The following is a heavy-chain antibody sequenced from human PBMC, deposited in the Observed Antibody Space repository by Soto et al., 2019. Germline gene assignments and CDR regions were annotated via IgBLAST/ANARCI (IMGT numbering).Heavy chain of an antibody. Sequence: EVQLVESGGGLVKPGGSLRLSCAASGFTFSSYSMNWVRQAPGKGLEWVSSISSSNSYIYYADSVKGRFTISRDNAKNSLYLQMNSLRAEDTAVYYCVREMATPGDYPLDYWGQGTLVTVSS. CDR3: VREMATPGDYPLDY. CDR1: GFTFSSYS. D-gene: IGHD5-12*01. J-gene: IGHJ4*02. CDR2: ISSSNSYI. V-gene: IGHV3-21*01.